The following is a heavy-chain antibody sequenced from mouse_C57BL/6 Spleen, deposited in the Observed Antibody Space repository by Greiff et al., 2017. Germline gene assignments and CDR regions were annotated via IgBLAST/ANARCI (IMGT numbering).Heavy chain of an antibody. Sequence: EVQLQQSGPGLVKPSQSLSLTCSVTGYSITSGYYWNWIRQFPGNKLEWMGYISYDGSNNYNPSLKNRISITRDTSKNQFFLKLNSVTTEDTATYYCARVDYSNYDYAMDYWGQGTSVTVSS. CDR3: ARVDYSNYDYAMDY. J-gene: IGHJ4*01. CDR2: ISYDGSN. CDR1: GYSITSGYY. D-gene: IGHD2-5*01. V-gene: IGHV3-6*01.